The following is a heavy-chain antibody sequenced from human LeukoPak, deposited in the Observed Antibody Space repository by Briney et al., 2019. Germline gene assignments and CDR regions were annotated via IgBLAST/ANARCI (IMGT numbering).Heavy chain of an antibody. CDR1: GYTFTSYG. CDR3: ARQYYYDPHFDY. D-gene: IGHD3-22*01. J-gene: IGHJ4*02. CDR2: ISANNGNT. V-gene: IGHV1-18*01. Sequence: GASVKVSCKASGYTFTSYGISWVRQAPGQGLEWMGWISANNGNTNYAQKLQGRVTMTTDTSTNTAYMELRSLRSDDTAVYYCARQYYYDPHFDYWGQGTLVTVSS.